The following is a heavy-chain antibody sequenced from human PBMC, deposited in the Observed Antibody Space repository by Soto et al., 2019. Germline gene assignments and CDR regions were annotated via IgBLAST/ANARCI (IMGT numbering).Heavy chain of an antibody. V-gene: IGHV4-39*01. CDR3: ARHSLALRKNNWFDP. CDR2: IFYLGSS. Sequence: PSETLSLTCTVSGGSVSSGSYYWGWVRQPPGKGLEWIGSIFYLGSSYYNPSLKSRVTMSVDTSKNQFSLRLRSVTAADTALYFCARHSLALRKNNWFDPWGQGIMVTVSS. D-gene: IGHD3-3*02. CDR1: GGSVSSGSYY. J-gene: IGHJ5*02.